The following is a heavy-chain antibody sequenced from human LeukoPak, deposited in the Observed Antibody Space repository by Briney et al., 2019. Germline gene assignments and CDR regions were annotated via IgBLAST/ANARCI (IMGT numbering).Heavy chain of an antibody. Sequence: GGSLRLSCAASGFTFSSYAMSWVRQAPGKGLEWVSAISGSAATTYYADSVKGRFTISRDNSKNTLYVQMDSLRGDDTAVYYCAKNGKYQLLGSWCDSWGQGTPVTVSS. J-gene: IGHJ5*01. CDR2: ISGSAATT. CDR1: GFTFSSYA. CDR3: AKNGKYQLLGSWCDS. V-gene: IGHV3-23*01. D-gene: IGHD2-2*01.